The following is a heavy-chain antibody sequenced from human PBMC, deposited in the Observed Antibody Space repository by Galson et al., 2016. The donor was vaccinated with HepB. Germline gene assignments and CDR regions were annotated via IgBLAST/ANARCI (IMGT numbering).Heavy chain of an antibody. V-gene: IGHV3-30-3*01. CDR3: ARGAGNWYFDL. J-gene: IGHJ2*01. CDR2: TSYDESNK. CDR1: GFTFDNYA. Sequence: SLRLSCAASGFTFDNYAMHWVRQAPGKGLEWVSVTSYDESNKYYADSVKGRFTISRDNSKNTVFLQMNSLRAEDTAVYYCARGAGNWYFDLWGRGTLVTVSS. D-gene: IGHD6-13*01.